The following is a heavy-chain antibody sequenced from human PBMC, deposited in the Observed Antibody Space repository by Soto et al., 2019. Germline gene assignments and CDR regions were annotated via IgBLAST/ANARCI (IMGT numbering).Heavy chain of an antibody. J-gene: IGHJ4*02. Sequence: QVQLQQWGAGLLKPSETLSLTCAVYGGSFSGYYWSWIRQPPGKGLEWIGEINHSGSTNYNPSLKSRVTISVDTSKNQFSLKLSSVTAADTAVYYCARARGGYKGAVAGTVIDYWGQGTLVTVSS. V-gene: IGHV4-34*01. CDR1: GGSFSGYY. CDR3: ARARGGYKGAVAGTVIDY. CDR2: INHSGST. D-gene: IGHD6-19*01.